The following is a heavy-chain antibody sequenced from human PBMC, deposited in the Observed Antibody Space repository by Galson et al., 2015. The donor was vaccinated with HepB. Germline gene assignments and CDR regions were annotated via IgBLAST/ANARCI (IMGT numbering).Heavy chain of an antibody. CDR1: GGTFSSYA. CDR3: ARDRRIVGAPLGLDYYYYGMDV. Sequence: SVKVSCKASGGTFSSYAISWVRQAPGQGLEWMGGIIPIFGTANYAQKFQGRVTITADESTSTAYMELSSLRSEDTAVYYCARDRRIVGAPLGLDYYYYGMDVWGQGTTVTVSS. D-gene: IGHD1-26*01. CDR2: IIPIFGTA. J-gene: IGHJ6*02. V-gene: IGHV1-69*13.